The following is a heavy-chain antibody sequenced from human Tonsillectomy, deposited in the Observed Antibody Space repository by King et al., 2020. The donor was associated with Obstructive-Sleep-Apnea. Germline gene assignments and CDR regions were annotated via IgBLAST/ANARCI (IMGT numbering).Heavy chain of an antibody. D-gene: IGHD5-12*01. CDR1: GDSISSDY. Sequence: QLQESGPGLVKPSETLSLTCTVSGDSISSDYWSWIRQPPGKGLEWIGYVFYSGSTKHNPSLKSRVTISVDTSKNQFSLKLSSVPAADTAVYYCARTGYSGYYNWFDPWGQGTLVTVSS. CDR2: VFYSGST. J-gene: IGHJ5*02. V-gene: IGHV4-59*08. CDR3: ARTGYSGYYNWFDP.